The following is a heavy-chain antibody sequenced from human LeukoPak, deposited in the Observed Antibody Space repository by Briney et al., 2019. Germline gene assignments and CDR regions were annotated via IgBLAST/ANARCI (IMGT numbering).Heavy chain of an antibody. Sequence: PGGSLRLSCAASGFTFSNYEMSWVRQAPGKGLEWVSYISSSDNSIYYADSVKGRFTISRDNAKNSLYLQMNSLRVDDTAVYYCARDPVAAGFDRWFDPWGQGTLVTVSS. CDR2: ISSSDNSI. D-gene: IGHD2-21*01. V-gene: IGHV3-48*03. CDR3: ARDPVAAGFDRWFDP. J-gene: IGHJ5*02. CDR1: GFTFSNYE.